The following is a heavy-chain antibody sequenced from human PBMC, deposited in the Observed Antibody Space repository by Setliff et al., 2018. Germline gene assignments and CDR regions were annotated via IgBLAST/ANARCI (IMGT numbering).Heavy chain of an antibody. J-gene: IGHJ4*02. Sequence: PGESLKISCKGSGYRFTTYWIGWVRQMPGKGLEWMGIVYPGDSDTRYSPSFQGQVTISADKSISTAYLQWSSLKASDTAIYYCARPAYSSRWYEIKGFDYWGQGTLVTVSS. CDR2: VYPGDSDT. CDR1: GYRFTTYW. CDR3: ARPAYSSRWYEIKGFDY. V-gene: IGHV5-51*01. D-gene: IGHD6-13*01.